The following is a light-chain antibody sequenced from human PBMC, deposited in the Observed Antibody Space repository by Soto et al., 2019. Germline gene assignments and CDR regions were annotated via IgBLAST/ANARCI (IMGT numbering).Light chain of an antibody. CDR2: KGS. V-gene: IGKV1-5*03. CDR3: RQYNIYGTGT. CDR1: QSISSW. Sequence: DIQMTQSPSTLSASVGDRVTITCRASQSISSWLAWYQQKSGKAPKLLIYKGSSLESGVPSRFSGSGSGTEFTLTISSLQPDDFATYYCRQYNIYGTGTFGQGTKVEIK. J-gene: IGKJ1*01.